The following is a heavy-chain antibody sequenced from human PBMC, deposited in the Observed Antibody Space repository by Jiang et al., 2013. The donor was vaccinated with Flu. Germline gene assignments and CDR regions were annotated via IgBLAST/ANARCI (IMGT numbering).Heavy chain of an antibody. CDR2: ISLGDSHA. D-gene: IGHD1-1*01. J-gene: IGHJ6*02. V-gene: IGHV5-51*01. Sequence: GAEVKKPGESLKISCQASGYSFTNHWIGWVRQMPGKGLEWMGIISLGDSHARYSPSFQGRVTISVDKSISTAYLQWSSLEASDTAIYYCARQRRDHWNDQGMDFWGQGTTVTVSS. CDR1: GYSFTNHW. CDR3: ARQRRDHWNDQGMDF.